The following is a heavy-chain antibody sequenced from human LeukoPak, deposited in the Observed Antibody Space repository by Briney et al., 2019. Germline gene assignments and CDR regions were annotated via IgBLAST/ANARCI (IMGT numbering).Heavy chain of an antibody. CDR3: ARAHEGIGYCSGGSCGSNWFDP. CDR1: GYTFTSYG. J-gene: IGHJ5*02. V-gene: IGHV1-18*01. CDR2: ISAYNGNT. D-gene: IGHD2-15*01. Sequence: ASVKVSCKASGYTFTSYGISWVRQAPGQGLEWMGWISAYNGNTNYAQKLQGRVTMTTDTSTSTAYMELRSLRSDDTAVYYCARAHEGIGYCSGGSCGSNWFDPWGQGTLDTVSS.